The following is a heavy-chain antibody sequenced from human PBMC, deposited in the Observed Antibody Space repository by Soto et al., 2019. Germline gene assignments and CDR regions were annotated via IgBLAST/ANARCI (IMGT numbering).Heavy chain of an antibody. V-gene: IGHV3-23*01. D-gene: IGHD1-26*01. J-gene: IGHJ4*02. CDR3: AKDRSPGAITWNVY. CDR1: GFTFSRSA. CDR2: ISGSGVAK. Sequence: DVQLLESGGALVQPGGSLRLSCVASGFTFSRSAMNWVRQAPGKGLEWVSTISGSGVAKYYADSVKGRFTISRDNSNNTVSLQMNSLRAEDAAVYYCAKDRSPGAITWNVYWGQGTLVTVSS.